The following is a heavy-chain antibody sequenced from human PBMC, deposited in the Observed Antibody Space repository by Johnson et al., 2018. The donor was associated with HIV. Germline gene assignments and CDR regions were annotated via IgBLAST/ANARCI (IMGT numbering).Heavy chain of an antibody. V-gene: IGHV3-48*01. J-gene: IGHJ3*02. CDR3: AKDERQLGGWSHAFDI. CDR1: GFTFSNYW. CDR2: ISSSGSTI. D-gene: IGHD7-27*01. Sequence: VQLVESGGGLVQPGGSLRLSCAASGFTFSNYWMSWVRQAPGRGLEWVSYISSSGSTIYYVHSVKGRFTISTDNAKNALYWQLNSLKPENTAVYYWAKDERQLGGWSHAFDIWGQGTVLTVSS.